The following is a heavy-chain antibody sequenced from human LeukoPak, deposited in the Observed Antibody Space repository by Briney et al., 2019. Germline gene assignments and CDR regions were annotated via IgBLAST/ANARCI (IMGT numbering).Heavy chain of an antibody. CDR1: GGSFSGYY. CDR2: INHSGST. J-gene: IGHJ5*02. V-gene: IGHV4-34*01. CDR3: ARTKRSPRGWFDP. Sequence: PSETLSLTCAVYGGSFSGYYWSWIRQPPGKGLEWIGEINHSGSTNYNPSLKSRVTISVDTSKNQFSLKLSSVTAADTAVYYCARTKRSPRGWFDPWGQGTLVTVSS. D-gene: IGHD6-25*01.